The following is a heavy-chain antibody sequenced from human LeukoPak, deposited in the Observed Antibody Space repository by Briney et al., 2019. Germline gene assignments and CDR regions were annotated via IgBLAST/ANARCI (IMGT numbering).Heavy chain of an antibody. CDR3: VREDYSYYGLDV. CDR2: IYSGDNT. V-gene: IGHV3-53*01. CDR1: GFTVSSNY. J-gene: IGHJ6*02. Sequence: GGSLRLSCAVSGFTVSSNYMNWVRQAPGKGLEWVSVIYSGDNTYYADSVKGRFTISRDNSKNTLYLQMNSLRAEDTAVYYCVREDYSYYGLDVWGQGTTVTVSS.